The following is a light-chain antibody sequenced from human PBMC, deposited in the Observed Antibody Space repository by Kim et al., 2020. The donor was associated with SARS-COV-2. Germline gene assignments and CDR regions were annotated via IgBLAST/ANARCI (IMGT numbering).Light chain of an antibody. Sequence: AWGQTIRITSEGNRLRSVYASWYQQRPGKAPLLVIYDKNNRPSGIPDRFSGSSSGNTASLTITGAQAEDEADDDCNSRESGVNNGVFGGGTKLTVL. CDR1: RLRSVY. CDR3: NSRESGVNNGV. CDR2: DKN. V-gene: IGLV3-19*01. J-gene: IGLJ3*02.